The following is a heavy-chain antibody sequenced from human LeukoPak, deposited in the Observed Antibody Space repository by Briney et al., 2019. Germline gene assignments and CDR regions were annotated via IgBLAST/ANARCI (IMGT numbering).Heavy chain of an antibody. CDR3: ARLYGSGSYLNGDYYYYGMDG. CDR1: GYTFTNYG. J-gene: IGHJ6*04. D-gene: IGHD3-10*01. Sequence: ASVKVSCKASGYTFTNYGISWVRQAPGQGLEWMGWISAYNGNTNYAQKPQGRVTMTTDTSTSTAYMELRSLISDDTVVYYCARLYGSGSYLNGDYYYYGMDGWGKGTTVTVSS. CDR2: ISAYNGNT. V-gene: IGHV1-18*04.